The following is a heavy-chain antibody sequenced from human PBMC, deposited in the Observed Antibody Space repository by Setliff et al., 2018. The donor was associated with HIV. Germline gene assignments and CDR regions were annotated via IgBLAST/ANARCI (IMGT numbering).Heavy chain of an antibody. V-gene: IGHV4-38-2*01. CDR3: ARLNNGAHYFHFDC. CDR1: DYSISSGYY. CDR2: IYHSGST. J-gene: IGHJ4*02. Sequence: SETLSLTCAVSDYSISSGYYWGWIRQPPGKGLEWIGGIYHSGSTYYNPSLKSRVTISVDTSKNHFSLKLSSVTAADTAVYYCARLNNGAHYFHFDCWGQGTLVTVSS. D-gene: IGHD1-20*01.